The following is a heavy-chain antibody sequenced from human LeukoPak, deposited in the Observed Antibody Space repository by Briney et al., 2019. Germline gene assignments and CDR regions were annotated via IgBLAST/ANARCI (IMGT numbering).Heavy chain of an antibody. J-gene: IGHJ5*02. CDR3: ARVTRYCSSTSCLNWFDP. Sequence: PSETLSLTCTVSGGSISSSNHYWGWIRQPPGKWLEWIGSIYFGGSTYYNPSLKSRVTRSVDTSKNQFSLKLSSVTAADTAVYYCARVTRYCSSTSCLNWFDPWGQGTLVTVSS. V-gene: IGHV4-39*02. CDR1: GGSISSSNHY. D-gene: IGHD2-2*01. CDR2: IYFGGST.